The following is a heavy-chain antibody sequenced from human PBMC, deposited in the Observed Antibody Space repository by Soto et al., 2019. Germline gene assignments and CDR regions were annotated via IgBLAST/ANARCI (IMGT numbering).Heavy chain of an antibody. Sequence: ASVKDSCKASGYTFTSYDINWVRQATGQGLEWMGWMNPNSGNTGYAQKFQGRVTMTRNTSISTAYMELSSLRSEDTAVYYCARAPPYYDFWSGYYIRGVGSHYGMDVWGQGTTVTVSS. D-gene: IGHD3-3*01. CDR3: ARAPPYYDFWSGYYIRGVGSHYGMDV. CDR1: GYTFTSYD. V-gene: IGHV1-8*01. CDR2: MNPNSGNT. J-gene: IGHJ6*02.